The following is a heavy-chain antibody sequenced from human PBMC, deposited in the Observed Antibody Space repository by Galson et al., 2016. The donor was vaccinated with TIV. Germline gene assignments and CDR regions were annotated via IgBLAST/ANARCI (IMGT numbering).Heavy chain of an antibody. CDR2: FIPLFGTA. Sequence: SVKVSCKASGDTFSSYPFNWVRQAPGQGLEWVGGFIPLFGTANYAQKFQGRVTISADESTSTLYMEVRSLRSEDTAVYYCEKDRNTAMDTSHYYYGMDVWGQETTVIVSS. V-gene: IGHV1-69*13. D-gene: IGHD5-18*01. CDR3: EKDRNTAMDTSHYYYGMDV. J-gene: IGHJ6*02. CDR1: GDTFSSYP.